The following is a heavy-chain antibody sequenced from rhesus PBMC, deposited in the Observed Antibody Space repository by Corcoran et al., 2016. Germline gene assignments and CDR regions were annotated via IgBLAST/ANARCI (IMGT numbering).Heavy chain of an antibody. J-gene: IGHJ4*01. D-gene: IGHD2-39*02. V-gene: IGHV3-13*01. CDR3: TRWAWFGGVSLFDY. Sequence: EVQLVESGGGLVQPGGSLRLSCAASGFTFSNYYMHWVRQAQGKGLEWVGLIKNKANSYTTEYAAAVKGRFTISRDDSKNTLYLQMSSLKTEDTALYYCTRWAWFGGVSLFDYWGQGVLVTVSS. CDR2: IKNKANSYTT. CDR1: GFTFSNYY.